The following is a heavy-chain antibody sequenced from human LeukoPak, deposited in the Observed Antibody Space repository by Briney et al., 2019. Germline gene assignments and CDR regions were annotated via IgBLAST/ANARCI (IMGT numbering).Heavy chain of an antibody. CDR1: GYSFATYW. Sequence: GKPLNISCKVSGYSFATYWIGWVRHMPGKGLEWMGIIYPGDSDTRYSPSFQGQVTISADKSISTAYLQWSSLKASDTAIYYCARHLPRAVTTDNYGMDVWGQGTTVSVSS. CDR2: IYPGDSDT. CDR3: ARHLPRAVTTDNYGMDV. J-gene: IGHJ6*02. D-gene: IGHD4-17*01. V-gene: IGHV5-51*01.